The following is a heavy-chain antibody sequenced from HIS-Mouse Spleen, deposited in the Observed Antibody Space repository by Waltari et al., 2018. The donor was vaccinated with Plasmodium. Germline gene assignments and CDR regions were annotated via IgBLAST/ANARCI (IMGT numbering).Heavy chain of an antibody. CDR3: ARDPKQLGSAFDI. J-gene: IGHJ3*02. CDR1: GYTFTGYF. CDR2: INPNSGGT. Sequence: QVQLVQSGAEVKKPGASVKVSCKASGYTFTGYFMHWVRQAPGQGLGWMGWINPNSGGTNYAQRFQGRVTMTRDTSISTAYMELSRLRSDDTAVYYCARDPKQLGSAFDIWGQGTMVTVSS. D-gene: IGHD7-27*01. V-gene: IGHV1-2*02.